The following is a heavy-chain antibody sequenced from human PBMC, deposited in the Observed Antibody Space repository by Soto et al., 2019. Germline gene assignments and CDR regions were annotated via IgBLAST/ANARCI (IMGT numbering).Heavy chain of an antibody. J-gene: IGHJ4*02. V-gene: IGHV4-38-2*02. Sequence: SETLSLTCAVSGYSISSGYYWGWIRQPPGKGLEWIGSIYHSGSTYYNPSLKSRVTISVDTSKNQFSLKLSSVTAADTAVYYCARDRGYDSSGYYPFDYWGQGTLVTVSS. CDR3: ARDRGYDSSGYYPFDY. CDR2: IYHSGST. D-gene: IGHD3-22*01. CDR1: GYSISSGYY.